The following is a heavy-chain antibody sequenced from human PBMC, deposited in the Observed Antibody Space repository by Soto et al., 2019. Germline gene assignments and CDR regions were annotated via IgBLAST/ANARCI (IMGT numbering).Heavy chain of an antibody. CDR2: NYYGGSP. CDR1: GSSLSGHY. CDR3: AKNVWGITIFGGMDV. J-gene: IGHJ6*02. V-gene: IGHV4-59*11. Sequence: SETLSLTCTVSGSSLSGHYWSWMRQPPGKGLECIGYNYYGGSPNYNPSLKSRVTISVDTPKTQFSLELSSVTAADTAVYYCAKNVWGITIFGGMDVWGQGTTVTVSS. D-gene: IGHD3-9*01.